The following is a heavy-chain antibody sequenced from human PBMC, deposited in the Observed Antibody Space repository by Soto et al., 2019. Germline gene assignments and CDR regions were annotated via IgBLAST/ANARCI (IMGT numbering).Heavy chain of an antibody. J-gene: IGHJ4*02. CDR2: IIPIFGTA. Sequence: QVQLVQSGAEVKKPGSSVKVSCKASGGTFSSYAISWVRQAPGQGLEWMGGIIPIFGTANYAQKFQGRVTITADESTSTAYMELRSLRSEDTAVYYCARERAIEDYDSSGPLDYWGQGTLVTVSS. D-gene: IGHD3-22*01. CDR1: GGTFSSYA. CDR3: ARERAIEDYDSSGPLDY. V-gene: IGHV1-69*12.